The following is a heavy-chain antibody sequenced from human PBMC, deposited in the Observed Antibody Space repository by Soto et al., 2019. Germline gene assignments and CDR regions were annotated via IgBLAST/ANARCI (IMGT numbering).Heavy chain of an antibody. Sequence: GGSLRLSCAGSGFTFGDSYTSWIRQAPGKGLEWLSYISPGSRYPAYADSVKGRFTISRDNAKRSLYLQMMSLTAEDTAIYYCVRGGGGGLFDPWGQGTMVTVSS. D-gene: IGHD2-15*01. CDR3: VRGGGGGLFDP. CDR1: GFTFGDSY. V-gene: IGHV3-11*06. CDR2: ISPGSRYP. J-gene: IGHJ5*02.